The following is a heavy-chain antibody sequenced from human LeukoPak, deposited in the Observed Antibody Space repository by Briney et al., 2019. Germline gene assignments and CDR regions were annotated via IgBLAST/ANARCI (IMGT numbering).Heavy chain of an antibody. CDR2: INHSGST. CDR1: GGSFSGYY. Sequence: SETLSLTCAVYGGSFSGYYWSWIRQPPGKGLEWIGEINHSGSTNYNPSLKSRVTISVDTSKNQFSLKLSSVTAADTAVYYCARLSRAVAGTHADYWGQGTLVTVSS. D-gene: IGHD6-19*01. V-gene: IGHV4-34*01. J-gene: IGHJ4*02. CDR3: ARLSRAVAGTHADY.